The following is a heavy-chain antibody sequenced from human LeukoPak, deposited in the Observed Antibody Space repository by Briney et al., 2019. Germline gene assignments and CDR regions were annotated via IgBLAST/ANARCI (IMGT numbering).Heavy chain of an antibody. CDR3: ARERRPSDCSSTSCYEYFDY. Sequence: ASVKVSCKASGYTFTGYYIHWVRQAPGQGLEWMGWINPNSGDTNFAQEFQGRVTMTRDTSIGTAYMELSRLISDDTAVYYCARERRPSDCSSTSCYEYFDYWGQGTLVTVSS. D-gene: IGHD2-2*01. V-gene: IGHV1-2*02. J-gene: IGHJ4*02. CDR1: GYTFTGYY. CDR2: INPNSGDT.